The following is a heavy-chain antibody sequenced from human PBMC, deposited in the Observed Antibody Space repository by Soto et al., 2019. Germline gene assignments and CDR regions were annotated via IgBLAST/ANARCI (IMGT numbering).Heavy chain of an antibody. V-gene: IGHV3-7*03. Sequence: GGSLRLSCAASGFTFSSYWMSWVRQAPGKGLEWVANIKQDGSEKYYVDSVKGRFTISRDNAKNSLYLQMNSLRAEDTAVYYCARVVFQQWLVRYDYFGYWGQGTLVTVSS. CDR1: GFTFSSYW. D-gene: IGHD6-19*01. J-gene: IGHJ4*02. CDR3: ARVVFQQWLVRYDYFGY. CDR2: IKQDGSEK.